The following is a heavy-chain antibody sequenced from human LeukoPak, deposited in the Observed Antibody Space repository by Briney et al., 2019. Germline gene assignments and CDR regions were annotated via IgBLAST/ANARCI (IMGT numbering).Heavy chain of an antibody. CDR2: ISGSGGST. D-gene: IGHD1-20*01. J-gene: IGHJ4*02. CDR3: AKDHTVSITYYFDY. V-gene: IGHV3-23*01. CDR1: GFTFSYYA. Sequence: QSGGSLRLSCAASGFTFSYYAMSWVRQAPGKGLEWVSAISGSGGSTYYADSVKGRFTISRDNSKNTLYLQMNSLRAEDTAVYYCAKDHTVSITYYFDYWGQGTLVTVSP.